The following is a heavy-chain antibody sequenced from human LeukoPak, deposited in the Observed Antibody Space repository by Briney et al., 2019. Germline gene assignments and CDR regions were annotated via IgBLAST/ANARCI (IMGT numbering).Heavy chain of an antibody. Sequence: ASVKVSCKASGYTFTSYAMHWVRQAPGQRLEWMGWINAGNGNTKYSQKFQGRVTITRDTSASTAYMELSSLRPEDTAVYYCARDRRFLDYYYGMDVWGQGTTVTVSS. CDR1: GYTFTSYA. J-gene: IGHJ6*02. D-gene: IGHD3-3*01. V-gene: IGHV1-3*01. CDR3: ARDRRFLDYYYGMDV. CDR2: INAGNGNT.